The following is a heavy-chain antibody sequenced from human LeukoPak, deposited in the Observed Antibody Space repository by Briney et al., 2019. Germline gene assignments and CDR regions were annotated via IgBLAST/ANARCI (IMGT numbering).Heavy chain of an antibody. D-gene: IGHD3-22*01. CDR1: GFTFSSYA. CDR2: ISYDGSNK. Sequence: GGSLRLSCAASGFTFSSYAMHWVRQAPGKGLEWVAVISYDGSNKYHADSVKGRFTISRGNSKNTLYLQMNSLRAEDTAVYYCARSWYYYDSSGYPTGYWGQGTLVTVSS. V-gene: IGHV3-30-3*01. J-gene: IGHJ4*02. CDR3: ARSWYYYDSSGYPTGY.